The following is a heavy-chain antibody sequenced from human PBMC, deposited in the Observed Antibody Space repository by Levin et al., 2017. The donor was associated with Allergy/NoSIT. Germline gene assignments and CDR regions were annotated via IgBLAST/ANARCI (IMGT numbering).Heavy chain of an antibody. CDR2: IRSKAYGETT. CDR1: GFTFDNFA. CDR3: TRVYCSSTSCYAVFFQH. D-gene: IGHD2-2*01. J-gene: IGHJ1*01. V-gene: IGHV3-49*04. Sequence: PGGSLRLSCTASGFTFDNFAMTWVRQAPGKGLEWVGFIRSKAYGETTEYAASVRGRFTISKDDSKRIAYLQMNSLKTEDTAVYFCTRVYCSSTSCYAVFFQHWGQGTLVTVSS.